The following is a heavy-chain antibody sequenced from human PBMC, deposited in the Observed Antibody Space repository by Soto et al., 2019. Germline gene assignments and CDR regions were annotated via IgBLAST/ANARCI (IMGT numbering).Heavy chain of an antibody. CDR1: GGSLSNSRDY. D-gene: IGHD2-21*01. J-gene: IGHJ4*02. CDR3: ARGHSVISGFDY. V-gene: IGHV4-39*01. CDR2: IYYSGKT. Sequence: PSEALSLPCSVSGGSLSNSRDYWGWIRQPPGKGLEWIATIYYSGKTYYNPSLKSRVTISVDTSKNQFSLKLSSVTAADTALYYCARGHSVISGFDYWGQGTLVTVSS.